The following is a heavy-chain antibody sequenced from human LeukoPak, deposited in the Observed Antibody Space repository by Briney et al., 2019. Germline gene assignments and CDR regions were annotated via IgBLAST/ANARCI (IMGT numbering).Heavy chain of an antibody. V-gene: IGHV4-39*07. CDR2: IYYSGST. D-gene: IGHD4-17*01. CDR1: GGSISSSSYY. CDR3: ARYGDYGDIDY. J-gene: IGHJ4*02. Sequence: SETLSLTCTVSGGSISSSSYYWGWIRQPPGKGLEWIGSIYYSGSTYYNPSLKSRVTISVDTSKNQFSLKLSSVTAADTAVYYCARYGDYGDIDYWGQGTLVTVSS.